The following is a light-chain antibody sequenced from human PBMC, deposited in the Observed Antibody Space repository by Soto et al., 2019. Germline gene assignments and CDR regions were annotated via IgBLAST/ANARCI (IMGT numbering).Light chain of an antibody. CDR3: EAWDDSLNGYG. CDR1: SSNIGNNA. J-gene: IGLJ1*01. V-gene: IGLV1-36*01. CDR2: YDD. Sequence: QSVLTQPPSVSEAPRQRVTISCSGSSSNIGNNAVKWYQQVPGKAPKLLIYYDDLLPPGVSDRFSGSKSGTSASLAISGLQSEDEADYYCEAWDDSLNGYGFGTGTKGTVL.